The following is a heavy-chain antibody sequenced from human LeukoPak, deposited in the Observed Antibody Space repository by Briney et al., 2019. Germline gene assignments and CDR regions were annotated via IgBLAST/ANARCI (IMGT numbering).Heavy chain of an antibody. CDR2: VSTSGGDT. V-gene: IGHV3-21*01. Sequence: PGGSLRLSCAASGFTFSTYAMSWVRQAPGKGLEWVSSVSTSGGDTYNADSVKGRFTISRDNAKNSLYLQMNSLRAEDTAVYYCARDVTSPEAFDIWGQGTMVTVSS. J-gene: IGHJ3*02. CDR1: GFTFSTYA. D-gene: IGHD2-21*02. CDR3: ARDVTSPEAFDI.